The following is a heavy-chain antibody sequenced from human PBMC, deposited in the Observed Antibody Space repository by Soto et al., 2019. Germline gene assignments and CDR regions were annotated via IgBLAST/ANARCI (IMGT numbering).Heavy chain of an antibody. D-gene: IGHD1-1*01. V-gene: IGHV3-30*18. J-gene: IGHJ6*02. CDR3: AKDRNDGYPYYYGMDV. CDR1: GFTFSSYG. Sequence: PGGSLRLSCAASGFTFSSYGMHWVRQAPGKGLEWVAVISYDGSNKYYADSVKGRFTISRDNSKNTLYLQMNSLRAEDTAVYYCAKDRNDGYPYYYGMDVWGQGTTVTVSS. CDR2: ISYDGSNK.